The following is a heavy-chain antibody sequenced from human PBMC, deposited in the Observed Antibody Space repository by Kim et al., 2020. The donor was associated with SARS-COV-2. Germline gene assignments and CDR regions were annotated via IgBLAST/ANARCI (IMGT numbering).Heavy chain of an antibody. CDR3: ARDQGDLGDY. V-gene: IGHV1-3*01. D-gene: IGHD3-16*01. J-gene: IGHJ4*02. Sequence: ASVKVSCKASGYTFTTYIMHWVRQAPGQRLEWMGWINAGNGNTKYSQKFQGRITITRDTTASTAYMELSSLRSEDTAVYYCARDQGDLGDYWGQGTLVIVSS. CDR2: INAGNGNT. CDR1: GYTFTTYI.